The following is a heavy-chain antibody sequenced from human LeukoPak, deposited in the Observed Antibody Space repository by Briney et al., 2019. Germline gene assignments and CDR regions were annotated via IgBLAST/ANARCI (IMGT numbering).Heavy chain of an antibody. Sequence: PGRSLRLSCAASGFTFSDYYMSWIRQAPGKGLEWVSYISSSSSTIYYADSVKGRFTISRDNSKNTLYLQMNSLRAEDTAVYYCAKDSDSNDGPDDWGQGTLVTVSS. D-gene: IGHD4-11*01. V-gene: IGHV3-11*04. CDR3: AKDSDSNDGPDD. J-gene: IGHJ4*02. CDR2: ISSSSSTI. CDR1: GFTFSDYY.